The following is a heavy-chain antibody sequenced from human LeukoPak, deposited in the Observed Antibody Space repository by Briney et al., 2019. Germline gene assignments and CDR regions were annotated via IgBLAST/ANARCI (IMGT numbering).Heavy chain of an antibody. J-gene: IGHJ5*02. CDR2: IIPILGIA. D-gene: IGHD1-26*01. CDR3: ARSLINSGSYVFRS. Sequence: SVTVSCTASGGTFSSYAISWVRQAPGQGLEWMGRIIPILGIANYAQKFQGRVTITADKSTSTAYMELSSLRSEDTAVYYCARSLINSGSYVFRSWGQGTLVTVSS. CDR1: GGTFSSYA. V-gene: IGHV1-69*04.